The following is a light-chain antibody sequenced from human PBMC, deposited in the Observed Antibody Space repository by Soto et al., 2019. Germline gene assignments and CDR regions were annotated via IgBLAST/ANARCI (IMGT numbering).Light chain of an antibody. Sequence: QSVLTQPPSASGTPGQRVTISCSGSSSNIGSNYVYWYQQLPGTAPKLLIYRNNQRPSGVPDRFSGSKSGTSASLAISGLRSEDEADYYCAAWDDSLSVYVVFCGGTKLTVL. V-gene: IGLV1-47*01. CDR1: SSNIGSNY. J-gene: IGLJ2*01. CDR2: RNN. CDR3: AAWDDSLSVYVV.